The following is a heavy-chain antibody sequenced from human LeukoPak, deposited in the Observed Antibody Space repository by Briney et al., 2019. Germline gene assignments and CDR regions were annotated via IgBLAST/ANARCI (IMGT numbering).Heavy chain of an antibody. CDR1: GGSISSGGYY. CDR3: ARSEETYSYGSGSYYSFDY. CDR2: IYYSGST. D-gene: IGHD3-10*01. J-gene: IGHJ4*02. Sequence: SQTLSLTCTVSGGSISSGGYYWSWIRQHPGKGLEWIGYIYYSGSTYYNPSLKSRVTISVDTSKNQFSLKLSSVTVADTAVYYCARSEETYSYGSGSYYSFDYWGQGTLVTVSS. V-gene: IGHV4-31*03.